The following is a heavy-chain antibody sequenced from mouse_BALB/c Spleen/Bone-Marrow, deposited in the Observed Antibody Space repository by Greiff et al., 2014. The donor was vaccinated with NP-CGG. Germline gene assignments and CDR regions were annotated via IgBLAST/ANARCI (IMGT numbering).Heavy chain of an antibody. CDR2: IYPGNGDT. V-gene: IGHV1-12*01. Sequence: LQESGAELVKPGASVKMSCKASGYTFTSYNVYWVKQTPGQGLEWIGTIYPGNGDTSYNQKFKGKATLTADKSSSTAYMQLSSLTSEDSAVYYCARDCRYYYYALDYWGQGTSVTVSS. CDR1: GYTFTSYN. J-gene: IGHJ4*01. D-gene: IGHD2-14*01. CDR3: ARDCRYYYYALDY.